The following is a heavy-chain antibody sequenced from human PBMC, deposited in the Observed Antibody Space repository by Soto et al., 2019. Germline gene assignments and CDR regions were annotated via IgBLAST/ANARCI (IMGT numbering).Heavy chain of an antibody. J-gene: IGHJ4*02. Sequence: GGSLRLSCAASGFTFTRYSMNWVRQAPGKGLEWVSSISSTTNYIYYGDSMKGRFTISRDNAKNSLYLEMNSLRAEDTAMYYCARESEDLTSNFDYWGQGTLVTVSS. CDR1: GFTFTRYS. CDR3: ARESEDLTSNFDY. CDR2: ISSTTNYI. V-gene: IGHV3-21*06.